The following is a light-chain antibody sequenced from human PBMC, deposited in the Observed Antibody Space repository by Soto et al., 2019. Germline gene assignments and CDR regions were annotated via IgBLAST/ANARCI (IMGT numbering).Light chain of an antibody. CDR3: SSYAGSSKV. CDR1: SSDVGGYNY. CDR2: EVN. J-gene: IGLJ1*01. Sequence: QSALTQPPSASGSPGQSVAISCTGTSSDVGGYNYVSWYQQHPGKAPKLMIYEVNKRPSGVPDRFSGSKSGNTASLTVSGHQAADEADYSCSSYAGSSKVFGTGTKLTVL. V-gene: IGLV2-8*01.